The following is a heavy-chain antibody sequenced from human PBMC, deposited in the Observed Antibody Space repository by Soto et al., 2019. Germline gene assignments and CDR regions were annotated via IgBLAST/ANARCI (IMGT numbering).Heavy chain of an antibody. CDR2: IYPGDSYT. Sequence: XASVKISCEGSGYNCNTYWIGWVRQMPGKGLEWMALIYPGDSYTRYSPSFEGQVTLSVDRSISTAYLQWSSLKASDTAIYHCATSTVAYVDIVSSTTRGYFDHWGQGTLVTVSS. CDR1: GYNCNTYW. V-gene: IGHV5-51*01. CDR3: ATSTVAYVDIVSSTTRGYFDH. D-gene: IGHD5-12*01. J-gene: IGHJ4*02.